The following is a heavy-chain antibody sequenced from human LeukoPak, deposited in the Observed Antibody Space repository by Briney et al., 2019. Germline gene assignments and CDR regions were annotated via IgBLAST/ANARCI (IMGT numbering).Heavy chain of an antibody. V-gene: IGHV3-53*01. CDR3: ARGSLKFSYGYPDMDV. CDR2: IYSGGAT. D-gene: IGHD5-18*01. CDR1: GFNVSSNY. J-gene: IGHJ6*02. Sequence: PGGSLRLSCAASGFNVSSNYMSWVRQAPGKGLEWVSLIYSGGATYYADSVKGRFTISRHNSKNTVYLQMDSLRADDTAVYYCARGSLKFSYGYPDMDVWGQGTTVTVSS.